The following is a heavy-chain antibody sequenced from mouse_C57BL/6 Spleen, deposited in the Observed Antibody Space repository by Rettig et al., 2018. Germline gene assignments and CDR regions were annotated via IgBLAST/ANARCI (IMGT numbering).Heavy chain of an antibody. CDR2: IRLKDDNYAP. D-gene: IGHD4-1*01. CDR3: TAGPWFAY. CDR1: GFTFSNYW. J-gene: IGHJ3*01. Sequence: EVKLEESGGGLVQPGGSMKLSCVASGFTFSNYWMNWVRQSPEKGLEWFAQIRLKDDNYAPHDAESVKGRFTISRDDSKRSVYLQMSNLWGDDAGIYYCTAGPWFAYWGQGTLVTVSA. V-gene: IGHV6-3*01.